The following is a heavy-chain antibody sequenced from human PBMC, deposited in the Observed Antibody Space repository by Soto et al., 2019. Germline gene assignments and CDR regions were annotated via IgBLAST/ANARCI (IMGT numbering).Heavy chain of an antibody. J-gene: IGHJ4*02. V-gene: IGHV1-69*01. CDR3: ARGGDGYSFGAVY. CDR2: IIPKLGSA. CDR1: GGGNLRDYR. Sequence: QVQLVQSGAEVKEPGSSVKVSCKASGGGNLRDYRTTWVRRAPGQGLEWMGGIIPKLGSANYAQNCQGRVTITADESTNTVYMELRSVRSDDTAVYFCARGGDGYSFGAVYWGQGTPVTVSS. D-gene: IGHD5-18*01.